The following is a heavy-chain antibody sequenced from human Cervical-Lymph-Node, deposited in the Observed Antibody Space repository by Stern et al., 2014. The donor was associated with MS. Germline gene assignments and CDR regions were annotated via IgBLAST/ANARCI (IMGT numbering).Heavy chain of an antibody. Sequence: EVQLVASGGGLVKPGGSLRLSCAASGFTFSSYSMNWVRQAPGKGLEWVSSISSSSSYIYYADSVKGRFTISRDNAKNSLYLQMNSLRAEDTAVYYCASTGYSSGWYPNWGQGTLVTVSS. J-gene: IGHJ4*02. D-gene: IGHD6-19*01. CDR2: ISSSSSYI. CDR1: GFTFSSYS. V-gene: IGHV3-21*01. CDR3: ASTGYSSGWYPN.